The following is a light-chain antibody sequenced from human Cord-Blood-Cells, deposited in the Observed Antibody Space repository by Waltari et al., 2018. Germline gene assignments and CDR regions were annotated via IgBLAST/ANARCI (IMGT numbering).Light chain of an antibody. V-gene: IGKV1-39*01. Sequence: DIQMTQSPSSLSASVGDRVNITCRASKSISSYLNWYQQKPGKAPKLLIYAASSLQSGVTSRFSGSGSGTDFTLTISSLQPEDFATYYCQQSYSTPYTFGQGTKLEIK. J-gene: IGKJ2*01. CDR2: AAS. CDR3: QQSYSTPYT. CDR1: KSISSY.